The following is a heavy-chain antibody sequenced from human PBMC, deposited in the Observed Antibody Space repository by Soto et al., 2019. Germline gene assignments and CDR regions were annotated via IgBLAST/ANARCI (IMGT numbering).Heavy chain of an antibody. CDR1: GFTFSDSG. J-gene: IGHJ5*02. D-gene: IGHD4-4*01. CDR2: IKPDESEK. V-gene: IGHV3-7*01. CDR3: VRGGSKYAS. Sequence: PXGSLRLSCTASGFTFSDSGMTWVRQAPGKGLEWVARIKPDESEKKYADSVKGRFSISRDNAKNSMYLQMDSLRGEDTAVYYCVRGGSKYASWGQGTLVTVSS.